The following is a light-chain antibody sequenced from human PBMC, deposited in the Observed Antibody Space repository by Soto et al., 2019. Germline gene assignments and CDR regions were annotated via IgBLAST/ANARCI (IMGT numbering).Light chain of an antibody. J-gene: IGLJ2*01. Sequence: QSALTQPASVSGSPGQSMTISCTGTSSDVGGYNYVSWYQQHPGKAPKLMVYEVSNRPSGVSNRFSGSKSGNTASLTISGLQAEDESDYYCSSYKASNTWIFGGGTKLTVL. V-gene: IGLV2-14*01. CDR3: SSYKASNTWI. CDR1: SSDVGGYNY. CDR2: EVS.